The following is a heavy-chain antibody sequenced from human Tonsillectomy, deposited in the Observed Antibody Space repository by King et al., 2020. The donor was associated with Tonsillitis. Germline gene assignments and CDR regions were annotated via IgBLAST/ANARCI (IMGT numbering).Heavy chain of an antibody. D-gene: IGHD4-17*01. CDR2: LYTSGSI. J-gene: IGHJ3*02. CDR3: AYGDFEDTFDI. V-gene: IGHV4-61*02. CDR1: GGSISSGSDY. Sequence: VQLQESGPGLVKPSQTLSLICTVSGGSISSGSDYWSWIRQPAGKGLEWIGRLYTSGSINYNPSLKSRVTMSVDTSKNQFSLKLTSVSAADTAGYYCAYGDFEDTFDIWGQGTVVTVSS.